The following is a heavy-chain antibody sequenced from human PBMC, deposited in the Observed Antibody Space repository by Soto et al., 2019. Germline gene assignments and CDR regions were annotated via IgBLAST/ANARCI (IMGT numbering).Heavy chain of an antibody. CDR2: IYYSGST. J-gene: IGHJ4*02. D-gene: IGHD6-6*01. CDR1: GGSVSSGSYY. Sequence: QVQLQESGPGLVKPSETLSLTCTVSGGSVSSGSYYWSWIRQPPGKGLEWIGYIYYSGSTNYNPPLKSRVTIALDTSKNHFSLKLSSVTAADTAVYYCARDSRGSSSSYYWGQGTLVTVSS. CDR3: ARDSRGSSSSYY. V-gene: IGHV4-61*03.